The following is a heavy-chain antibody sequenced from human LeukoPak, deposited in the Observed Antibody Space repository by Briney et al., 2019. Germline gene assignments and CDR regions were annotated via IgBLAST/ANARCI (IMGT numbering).Heavy chain of an antibody. CDR3: ARWAGESGSWYPALFDY. D-gene: IGHD6-13*01. Sequence: SVKVSCKASGGTFNNHAISWVRQAPGQGLEWMGVIIPISGTANYAQKFQGRVTITADESTSTVYMELSSLTSEDTAVYYCARWAGESGSWYPALFDYWGQGTMVTVSS. V-gene: IGHV1-69*13. J-gene: IGHJ4*02. CDR2: IIPISGTA. CDR1: GGTFNNHA.